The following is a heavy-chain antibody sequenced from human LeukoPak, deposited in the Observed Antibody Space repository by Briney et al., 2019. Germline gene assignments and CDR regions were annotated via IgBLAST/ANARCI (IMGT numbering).Heavy chain of an antibody. Sequence: GVLRLSCAASGFTFSRSWMHWVRQAPGKGLVWVSRINGDGSSTNYADSVKGRFTISRDNAKNTLSLQMNSLRAEDTAVYYCAKKPAPWTTVTTYGWFDPWGQGTLVTVSS. V-gene: IGHV3-74*01. D-gene: IGHD4-17*01. CDR3: AKKPAPWTTVTTYGWFDP. J-gene: IGHJ5*02. CDR1: GFTFSRSW. CDR2: INGDGSST.